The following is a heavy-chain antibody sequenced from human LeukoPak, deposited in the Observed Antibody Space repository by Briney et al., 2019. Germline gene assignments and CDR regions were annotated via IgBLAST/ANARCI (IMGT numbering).Heavy chain of an antibody. CDR2: IIPIFGTA. CDR1: GGTFTSYA. D-gene: IGHD3-10*01. CDR3: AREPYGSGSQPVDY. J-gene: IGHJ4*02. Sequence: GASVKVSCKASGGTFTSYAIRWVPQAPGQGLEWMGRIIPIFGTANYAQKFQGRVTITTDESTSTAYMELSSLRSEDTAVYYCAREPYGSGSQPVDYWGEGTLVTVSS. V-gene: IGHV1-69*05.